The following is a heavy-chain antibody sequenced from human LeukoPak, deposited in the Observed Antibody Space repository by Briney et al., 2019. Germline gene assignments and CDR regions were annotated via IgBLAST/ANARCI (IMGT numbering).Heavy chain of an antibody. V-gene: IGHV3-23*01. J-gene: IGHJ4*02. D-gene: IGHD2-15*01. Sequence: GGSLRLSCAASGFAFSFFAMSWLRQPPGKGLEWVSTINANSGATSYAASVRGRFTISRDNSKNKLYLQLNSLRAEDTAVCYCAPDLRGAAWSLDYWGQGTLVTVSS. CDR1: GFAFSFFA. CDR2: INANSGAT. CDR3: APDLRGAAWSLDY.